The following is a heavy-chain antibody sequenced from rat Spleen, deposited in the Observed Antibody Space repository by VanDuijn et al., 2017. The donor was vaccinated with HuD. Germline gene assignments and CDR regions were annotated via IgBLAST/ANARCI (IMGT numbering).Heavy chain of an antibody. V-gene: IGHV2S63*01. J-gene: IGHJ2*01. CDR1: GFSLTDYS. Sequence: EVQLKESGPGLVQPSQTLSLTCTVSGFSLTDYSVHWVRQPPGKGLEWMGVMWSGGSTAYNSALKSRLSISRDTSKSQVFLKMNSLQTEDTAIYYCTRAGYYSSYIYDFFDYWGQGVMVTVSS. CDR2: MWSGGST. D-gene: IGHD1-2*01. CDR3: TRAGYYSSYIYDFFDY.